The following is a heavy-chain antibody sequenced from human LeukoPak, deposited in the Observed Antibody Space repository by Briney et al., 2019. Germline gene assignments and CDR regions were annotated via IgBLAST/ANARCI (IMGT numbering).Heavy chain of an antibody. D-gene: IGHD3-16*01. J-gene: IGHJ4*02. Sequence: PGGSLRLSCSASGYTFSSHGLTWARQAPGKGLEWVSTINGAGDNTRYAETVKGRFAISRDNSKNTLYLHMSDLRAEDTAIYYCAKVTVCFGCYFDFWGQGTPVTVSS. V-gene: IGHV3-23*01. CDR2: INGAGDNT. CDR1: GYTFSSHG. CDR3: AKVTVCFGCYFDF.